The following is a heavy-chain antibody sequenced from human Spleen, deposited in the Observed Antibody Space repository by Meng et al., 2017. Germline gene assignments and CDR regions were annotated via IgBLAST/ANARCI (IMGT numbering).Heavy chain of an antibody. CDR2: MYHSGST. J-gene: IGHJ4*02. D-gene: IGHD3-22*01. V-gene: IGHV4-38-2*02. CDR3: ARGGTYYYDSSGYYMFDY. CDR1: GYSISSDYY. Sequence: SETLSLTCTVSGYSISSDYYWGWIRQSPGKGLEWIGSMYHSGSTYYNPSLKSRVTISVDTSKNQFSLKLSSVTAADTAVYYCARGGTYYYDSSGYYMFDYWGQGTLVTVSS.